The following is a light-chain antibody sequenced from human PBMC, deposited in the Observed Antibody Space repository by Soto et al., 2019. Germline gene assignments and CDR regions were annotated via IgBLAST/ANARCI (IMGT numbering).Light chain of an antibody. CDR1: SSDVGSYNL. J-gene: IGLJ3*02. V-gene: IGLV2-23*03. Sequence: QSALTQPASVSGSPGQSITISCTGTSSDVGSYNLVSWYQQQPGKAPKLMIYEGSKRPSGVSNRFSGSKSGNTASLTISGLQAEDAADYYCCSYAGSSTFEVFGGGTKVTVL. CDR2: EGS. CDR3: CSYAGSSTFEV.